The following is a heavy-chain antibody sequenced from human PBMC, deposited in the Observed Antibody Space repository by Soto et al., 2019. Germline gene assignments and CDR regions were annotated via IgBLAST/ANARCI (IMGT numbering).Heavy chain of an antibody. J-gene: IGHJ3*02. D-gene: IGHD2-15*01. CDR2: IIPHSGGT. CDR3: ARGGSGLQGALDI. CDR1: GYTFNDHY. Sequence: ASVKVSCKTSGYTFNDHYMHWVRQAPGQGPEWMGWIIPHSGGTKYAQNFQGRVTMTRDTSISTIYMELSRLTSDDTAVYYCARGGSGLQGALDIWGRGTMVTVSS. V-gene: IGHV1-2*02.